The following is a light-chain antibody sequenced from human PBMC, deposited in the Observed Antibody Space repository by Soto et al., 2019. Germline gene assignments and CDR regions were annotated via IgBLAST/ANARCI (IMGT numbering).Light chain of an antibody. CDR1: QNVNFN. CDR2: GVS. Sequence: EIVMTQSPATLSVSPGERATLSCRASQNVNFNVAWYQQKPGQAPSLLISGVSTRASGVPPRFSGSGSGTEFTLTISGLQSEDFATYSCQQLNSYPLTFGGGTKVEIK. CDR3: QQLNSYPLT. V-gene: IGKV3-15*01. J-gene: IGKJ4*01.